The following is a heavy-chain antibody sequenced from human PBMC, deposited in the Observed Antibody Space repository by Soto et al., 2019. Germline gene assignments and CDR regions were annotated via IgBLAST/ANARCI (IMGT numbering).Heavy chain of an antibody. CDR1: GFTFSSYA. CDR3: AKVGPYYYDSSGYR. J-gene: IGHJ4*02. V-gene: IGHV3-30-3*01. CDR2: ISYDGSNK. D-gene: IGHD3-22*01. Sequence: GGSLRLSCAASGFTFSSYAMHWVRQAPGKGLEWVAVISYDGSNKYYADSVKGRFTISRDNSKNTLYLQMNSLRAEDTAVYYCAKVGPYYYDSSGYRWGQGTLVTVSS.